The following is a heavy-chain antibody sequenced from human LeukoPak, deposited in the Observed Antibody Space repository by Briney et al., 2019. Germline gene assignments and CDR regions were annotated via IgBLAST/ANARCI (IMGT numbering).Heavy chain of an antibody. CDR3: ARFLYYYDSSGYYYYYGMDV. Sequence: GSLRLSCAASGFTFSDYYMSWIRQPPGKGLEWIGYIYYSGSTNYNPSLKSRVTISVDTSKNQFSLKLSSVTAADTAVYYCARFLYYYDSSGYYYYYGMDVWGQGTTVTVSS. CDR2: IYYSGST. J-gene: IGHJ6*02. CDR1: GFTFSDYY. D-gene: IGHD3-22*01. V-gene: IGHV4-59*01.